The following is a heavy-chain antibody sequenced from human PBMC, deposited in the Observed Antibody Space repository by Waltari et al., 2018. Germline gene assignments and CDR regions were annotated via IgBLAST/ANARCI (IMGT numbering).Heavy chain of an antibody. D-gene: IGHD3-16*01. J-gene: IGHJ5*02. Sequence: QVQLVQSGAAVKKPGSSVKVSCKASGGTFGSYGIPWVRQAPGEGLEWMGGIIPIFGTAPNYAQKFQGRLTVTADESTATVYMDLSGLRSDDTAVYYCARRQLGGPFDPWGQGTLVSVSS. CDR1: GGTFGSYG. CDR2: IIPIFGTAP. V-gene: IGHV1-69*12. CDR3: ARRQLGGPFDP.